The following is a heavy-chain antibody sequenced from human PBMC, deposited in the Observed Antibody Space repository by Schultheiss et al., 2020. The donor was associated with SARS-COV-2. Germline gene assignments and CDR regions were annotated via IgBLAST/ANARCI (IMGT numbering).Heavy chain of an antibody. V-gene: IGHV4-4*02. Sequence: GSLRLSCAASGFTFSSYGMHWVRQPPGKGLEWIGEIYHSGSTNYNPSLKSRVTISVDKSKNQFSLQLNSVTPEDTAVYYCARSEYSSSLTFDYWGQGTLVTVSS. CDR1: GFTFSSYG. D-gene: IGHD6-13*01. J-gene: IGHJ4*02. CDR2: IYHSGST. CDR3: ARSEYSSSLTFDY.